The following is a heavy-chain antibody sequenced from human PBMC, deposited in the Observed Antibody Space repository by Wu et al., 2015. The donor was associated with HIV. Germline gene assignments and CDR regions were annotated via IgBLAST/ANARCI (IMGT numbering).Heavy chain of an antibody. Sequence: QVQLVQSGAELKIPGSSVKVSCKASGGTFSNFGVNWFRQAPGQGLQWMGRITPIFGTTNYAQQFQGRITITADVSTNTAYMVVSSLTSDDTAVYYCAGGGGRTAMDPFDFWGQGTLVTVSS. CDR2: ITPIFGTT. CDR3: AGGGGRTAMDPFDF. D-gene: IGHD5-18*01. CDR1: GGTFSNFG. J-gene: IGHJ4*02. V-gene: IGHV1-69*13.